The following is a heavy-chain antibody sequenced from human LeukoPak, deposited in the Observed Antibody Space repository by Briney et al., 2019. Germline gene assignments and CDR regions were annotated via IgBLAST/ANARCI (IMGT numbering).Heavy chain of an antibody. D-gene: IGHD4/OR15-4a*01. Sequence: GESLKISCQGSGFDLTTYWIRWVRQMPGKGLVGMGFVYPGCSDTRHSPSVQGQVTISAGRSISTDYLQWNSLKASDTAMYFCARQPGTGANRNAFDLWGQGTKVTVSS. CDR1: GFDLTTYW. J-gene: IGHJ3*01. CDR2: VYPGCSDT. CDR3: ARQPGTGANRNAFDL. V-gene: IGHV5-51*01.